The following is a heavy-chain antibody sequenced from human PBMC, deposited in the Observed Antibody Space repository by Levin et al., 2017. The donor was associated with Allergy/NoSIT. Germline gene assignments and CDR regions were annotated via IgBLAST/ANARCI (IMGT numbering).Heavy chain of an antibody. CDR3: AKRDSSGYYVP. CDR2: VYSSGST. J-gene: IGHJ4*02. CDR1: AGSIRGYY. V-gene: IGHV4-59*08. Sequence: SQTLSLTCTVSAGSIRGYYWSWFRQPPGKGLEWIGYVYSSGSTNYNPSLKSRVIMSIDTSKNQFSLELSSVTAADTAVYYCAKRDSSGYYVPWGQGTLVTVSS. D-gene: IGHD3-22*01.